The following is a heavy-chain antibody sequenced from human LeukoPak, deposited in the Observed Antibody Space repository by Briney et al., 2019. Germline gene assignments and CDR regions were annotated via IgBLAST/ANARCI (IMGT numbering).Heavy chain of an antibody. J-gene: IGHJ4*02. CDR1: GGSISSYY. CDR3: AGRYFDYTDY. Sequence: PSETLSLTCTVSGGSISSYYWSWIRQPPGKGLEWIGYIYYSGSTNYNPSLKSRVTISVDTSKNQFSLKLSSVTAADTAIYYCAGRYFDYTDYWGQGTQVTVSS. V-gene: IGHV4-59*01. CDR2: IYYSGST. D-gene: IGHD3-3*01.